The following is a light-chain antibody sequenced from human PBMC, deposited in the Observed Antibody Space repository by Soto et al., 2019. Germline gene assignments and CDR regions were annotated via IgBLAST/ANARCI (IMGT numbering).Light chain of an antibody. Sequence: EIVLTQSPGTLSLSPGERATLSCRASQSLSSYLAWYQQKPGQAPRLLIYGASSRATGIPDRFSGSGSGTDFTLTISRLEPEDXXVYXXXQYXSSPSYTFGQGTKLEIK. V-gene: IGKV3-20*01. CDR1: QSLSSY. CDR3: XQYXSSPSYT. J-gene: IGKJ2*01. CDR2: GAS.